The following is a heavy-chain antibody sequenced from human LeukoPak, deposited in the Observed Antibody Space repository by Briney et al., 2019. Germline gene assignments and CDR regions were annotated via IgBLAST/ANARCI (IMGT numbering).Heavy chain of an antibody. V-gene: IGHV1-2*02. Sequence: GASVKVSCKASGYTFTGYHMHWVRQAAGQRLEWMGWINPNSGGTNYAQKLQGRVTMTRDTSISTAYMELSRLRSDDTAVYYCARVDIVDYYYYMDVWGKGTTVTVSS. D-gene: IGHD2-15*01. J-gene: IGHJ6*03. CDR3: ARVDIVDYYYYMDV. CDR2: INPNSGGT. CDR1: GYTFTGYH.